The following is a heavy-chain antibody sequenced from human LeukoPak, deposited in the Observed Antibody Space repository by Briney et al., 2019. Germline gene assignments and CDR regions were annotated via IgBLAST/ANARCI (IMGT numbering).Heavy chain of an antibody. Sequence: GASVKVSCKASGGTFSSYAISWVRQAPGQGLEWMGGIIPIFGTANYAQKFQGRVTITADESTSTAYMELSSLRSEDTAVYYCARGPRRTRGSGYSYGYSFGAYYYYYYMDVWGKGTTVTISS. CDR3: ARGPRRTRGSGYSYGYSFGAYYYYYYMDV. CDR1: GGTFSSYA. D-gene: IGHD5-18*01. CDR2: IIPIFGTA. V-gene: IGHV1-69*13. J-gene: IGHJ6*03.